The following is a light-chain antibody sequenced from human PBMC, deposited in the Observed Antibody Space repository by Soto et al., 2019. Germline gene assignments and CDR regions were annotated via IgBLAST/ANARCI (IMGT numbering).Light chain of an antibody. CDR2: GAS. CDR1: QSISSN. Sequence: DIVMTQSPATLSVSPGERATLSCRAGQSISSNLAWYQQKPGQAPRLLIYGASTRATGIPARFSGSGSGTEFTLTISSPQSEDFAVYYCQQYKSWWTFGQGTKVEI. V-gene: IGKV3-15*01. J-gene: IGKJ1*01. CDR3: QQYKSWWT.